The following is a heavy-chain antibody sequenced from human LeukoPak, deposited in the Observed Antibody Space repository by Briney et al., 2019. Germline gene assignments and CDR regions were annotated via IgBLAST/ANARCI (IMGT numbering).Heavy chain of an antibody. V-gene: IGHV1-18*01. CDR3: ARAAAIRLPRFDY. J-gene: IGHJ4*02. CDR2: ISAYNGNT. CDR1: GYTFTSYG. Sequence: ASVKVSCKASGYTFTSYGISWVRQAPGQGLEWMGWISAYNGNTNYAQKFQGRVTMTRDTSISTAYMELSRLRSDDTAVYYCARAAAIRLPRFDYWGQGTLVTVSS. D-gene: IGHD2-2*02.